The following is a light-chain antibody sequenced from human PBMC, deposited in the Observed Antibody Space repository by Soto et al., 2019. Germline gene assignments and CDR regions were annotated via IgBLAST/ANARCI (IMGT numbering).Light chain of an antibody. J-gene: IGKJ5*01. V-gene: IGKV3-20*01. Sequence: IVLTQSPGTLSVSPGARGTLSCRASQSVSSSYLAWYQQKPGQAPRLLRDGASSRASGIPDRFSGSGSRTDFTLTSSRLEPEDFAVFYCQQYVTSPITFGQGTRLEIK. CDR3: QQYVTSPIT. CDR2: GAS. CDR1: QSVSSSY.